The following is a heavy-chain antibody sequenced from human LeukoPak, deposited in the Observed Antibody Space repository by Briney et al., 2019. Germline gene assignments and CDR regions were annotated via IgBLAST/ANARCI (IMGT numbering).Heavy chain of an antibody. J-gene: IGHJ6*02. Sequence: PQASVKVSCKASGYTFTSYGISWVRQAPGQGLEWMGWISAYNGNTNYAQKLQGRVTMTTDTSTSTAYMELRSLRSDDTAVYYCARDAPSDIVVVVAVSYYYYYGMDVWGQGTTVTVSS. CDR2: ISAYNGNT. V-gene: IGHV1-18*01. CDR1: GYTFTSYG. D-gene: IGHD2-15*01. CDR3: ARDAPSDIVVVVAVSYYYYYGMDV.